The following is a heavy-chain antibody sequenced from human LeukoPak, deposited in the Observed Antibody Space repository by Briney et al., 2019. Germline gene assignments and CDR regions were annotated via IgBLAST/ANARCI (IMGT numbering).Heavy chain of an antibody. CDR3: ARGGWIDAFDI. Sequence: GGSLRLSCAVSGFTFSSYSMNWVRQAPGKGLEWVSSISSSSSYIYYADSVKGRFTISRDNAKNSLYLQMNSLRAEDTAVYYCARGGWIDAFDIWGQGTMVTVSS. CDR1: GFTFSSYS. CDR2: ISSSSSYI. D-gene: IGHD6-19*01. J-gene: IGHJ3*02. V-gene: IGHV3-21*01.